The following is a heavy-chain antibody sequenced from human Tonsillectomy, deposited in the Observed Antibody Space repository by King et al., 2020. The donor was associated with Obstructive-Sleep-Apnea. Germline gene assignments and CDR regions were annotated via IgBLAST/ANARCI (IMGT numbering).Heavy chain of an antibody. V-gene: IGHV3-30*14. Sequence: VQLVEAGGGVVQPGRSLRLYCAGAGFSFSRYVMHWFRQAPGKGLEWVAVVYPDGIQRYYPDSVRGQFNISGDNSKNTLSLQMNSLRVEDTALYYCARGVYSSGRADVFDMWGQGTLVTVSS. CDR3: ARGVYSSGRADVFDM. CDR1: GFSFSRYV. J-gene: IGHJ3*02. CDR2: VYPDGIQR. D-gene: IGHD6-19*01.